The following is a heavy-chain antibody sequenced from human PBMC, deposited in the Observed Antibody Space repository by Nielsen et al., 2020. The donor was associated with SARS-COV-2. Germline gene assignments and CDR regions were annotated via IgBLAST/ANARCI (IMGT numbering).Heavy chain of an antibody. CDR2: IGTAGDT. D-gene: IGHD1-26*01. Sequence: GESLKISCAASGFTFSSYDMHWVRQATGKGLEWVSAIGTAGDTYYPGSVKGRFTISRENAKNSLYLQMNSLRAGDTAVYYCARAGIVGATYYFDYWGQGTLVTVSS. V-gene: IGHV3-13*04. J-gene: IGHJ4*02. CDR1: GFTFSSYD. CDR3: ARAGIVGATYYFDY.